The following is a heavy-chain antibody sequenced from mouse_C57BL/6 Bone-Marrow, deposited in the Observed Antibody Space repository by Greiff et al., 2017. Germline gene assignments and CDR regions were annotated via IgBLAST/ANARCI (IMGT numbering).Heavy chain of an antibody. CDR2: IHPSDSYT. V-gene: IGHV1-69*01. J-gene: IGHJ2*01. CDR1: GYTFTSYW. Sequence: QVQLQQPGAELVMPGASVKLSCKASGYTFTSYWMHWVKQRPGQGLEWIGKIHPSDSYTNYNQKFKGKSTLTVDKSSSTAYMQLSSLTSEDSAVYYCARGPDYWGQGTTLTVSS. CDR3: ARGPDY.